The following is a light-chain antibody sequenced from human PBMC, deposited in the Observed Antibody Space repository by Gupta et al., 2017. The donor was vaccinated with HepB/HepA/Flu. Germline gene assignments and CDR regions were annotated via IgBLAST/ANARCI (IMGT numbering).Light chain of an antibody. CDR2: CNE. J-gene: IGLJ2*01. CDR1: SSNIGSNT. Sequence: QSVLTQPPSASGTPGQRVTISCSGSSSNIGSNTVNWYQQLPGTEPNRLIVCNERRPSGVTDRVSCYAAGTYASPVTRGLQSEDEADDYCAKSDACLNGVVFGGGTKLTVL. CDR3: AKSDACLNGVV. V-gene: IGLV1-44*01.